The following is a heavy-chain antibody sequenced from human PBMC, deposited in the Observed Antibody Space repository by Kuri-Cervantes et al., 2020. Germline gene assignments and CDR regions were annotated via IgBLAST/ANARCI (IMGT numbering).Heavy chain of an antibody. CDR1: GYTFTSYY. Sequence: ASVKVSCKASGYTFTSYYMHWVRQAPGQGLEWMGIINPSGGSTSYAQKFQGRVTMTRDTSTSTVYMELSSLRSEDTAVYYCASEYYYDSSGYDVYYYYGMDVWGQGTTVTVSS. D-gene: IGHD3-22*01. CDR2: INPSGGST. J-gene: IGHJ6*02. CDR3: ASEYYYDSSGYDVYYYYGMDV. V-gene: IGHV1-46*01.